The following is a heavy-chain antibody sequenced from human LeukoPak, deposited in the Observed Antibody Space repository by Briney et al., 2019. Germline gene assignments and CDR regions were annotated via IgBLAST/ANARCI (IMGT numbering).Heavy chain of an antibody. Sequence: GGSLRLSCAASGFTFSSSWMHWVRQAPGEGLVWLSYISSDGSTTTYADSVKGRFTIPRDNAKSTLYLQMNSLRAEDTAVYYCARGYPLGQGTLVTVSS. CDR2: ISSDGSTT. V-gene: IGHV3-74*03. CDR1: GFTFSSSW. CDR3: ARGYP. J-gene: IGHJ5*02.